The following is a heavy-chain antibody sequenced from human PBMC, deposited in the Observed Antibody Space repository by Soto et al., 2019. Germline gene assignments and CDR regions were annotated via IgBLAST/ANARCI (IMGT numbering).Heavy chain of an antibody. D-gene: IGHD6-13*01. Sequence: GGSLRLSCAASGFPFSSNSLSWVRLAPGKGLEWVSTISGSDGSTYYADPVKGRFTISRDSSRNTLYLQMNSLRAEDTAVYYCAKEAAAGLYFFDYWGQGTLVTVSS. CDR1: GFPFSSNS. V-gene: IGHV3-23*01. CDR3: AKEAAAGLYFFDY. J-gene: IGHJ4*02. CDR2: ISGSDGST.